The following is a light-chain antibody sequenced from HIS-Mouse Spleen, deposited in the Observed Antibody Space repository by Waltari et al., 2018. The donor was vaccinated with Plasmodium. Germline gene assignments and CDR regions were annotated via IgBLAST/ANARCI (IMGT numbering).Light chain of an antibody. CDR3: YSTDSSGNHRV. CDR2: EDS. J-gene: IGLJ3*02. V-gene: IGLV3-10*01. Sequence: SYELTQPPSVSVSPGQTARITCSGDALPKKYAYWYQQKSGQAPVLVNYEDSKRPSGNPGRFSGSSSGTKATLTIRGAQVEDEAYYYCYSTDSSGNHRVFGGGTKLTVL. CDR1: ALPKKY.